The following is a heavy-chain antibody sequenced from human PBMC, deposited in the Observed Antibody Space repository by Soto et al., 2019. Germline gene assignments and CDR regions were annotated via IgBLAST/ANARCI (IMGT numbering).Heavy chain of an antibody. V-gene: IGHV3-33*01. J-gene: IGHJ6*02. D-gene: IGHD3-16*01. CDR2: IWYDGSNK. Sequence: QVQLVESGGGVVQPGRSLRLSCAASGFTFSSYGMHWVRQAPGKGLEWVAVIWYDGSNKYYADSVKGRFTISRDNSKNPLYLQMNSLRAEDTAVYYCARDGGSYYYYGMDVWGQGTTVTVSS. CDR3: ARDGGSYYYYGMDV. CDR1: GFTFSSYG.